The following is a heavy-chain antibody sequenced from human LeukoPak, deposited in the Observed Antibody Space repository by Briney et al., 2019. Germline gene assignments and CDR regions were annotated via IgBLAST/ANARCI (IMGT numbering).Heavy chain of an antibody. J-gene: IGHJ4*02. V-gene: IGHV3-23*01. CDR2: ISGSGGST. Sequence: GGSLRLSCAASGFTFSSYSMSWVRQAPGKGLEWVSAISGSGGSTYYADSVKGRFTISRHNYTNTLYLQMNSLRAEDTAVYYCANDHRGQAVSINFDYWGQGTLVTVSS. D-gene: IGHD5-12*01. CDR3: ANDHRGQAVSINFDY. CDR1: GFTFSSYS.